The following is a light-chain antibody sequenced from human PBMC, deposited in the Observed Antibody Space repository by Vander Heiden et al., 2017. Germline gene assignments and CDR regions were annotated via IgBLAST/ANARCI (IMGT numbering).Light chain of an antibody. CDR2: AAS. J-gene: IGKJ1*01. CDR1: QSISSY. V-gene: IGKV1-39*01. Sequence: DIQMTQSPSSLSASVGDRVTITCRASQSISSYLNWYQQKPGKAPKLLIYAASSLQSGVPSRFSGSGYGTDFTLTISSLQPEDFAPYYCQQNDSNPHGTFGQGTKVEIK. CDR3: QQNDSNPHGT.